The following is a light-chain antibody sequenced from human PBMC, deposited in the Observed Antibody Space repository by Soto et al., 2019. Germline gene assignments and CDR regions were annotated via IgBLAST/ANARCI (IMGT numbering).Light chain of an antibody. CDR3: SSYTSTNTPYV. J-gene: IGLJ1*01. CDR2: EVT. V-gene: IGLV2-14*03. Sequence: QSVLTQPASVSGSPGQSITISCTGTSTDVGGYKYVSWYQQHPGTAPKLILYEVTTRPSGISSRFSGSKSGNTASLTISGLQADDEANYYCSSYTSTNTPYVFGTGTQLTVL. CDR1: STDVGGYKY.